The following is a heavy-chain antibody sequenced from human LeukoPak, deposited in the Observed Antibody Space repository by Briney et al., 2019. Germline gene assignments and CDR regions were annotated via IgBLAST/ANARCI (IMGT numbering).Heavy chain of an antibody. J-gene: IGHJ4*02. Sequence: HPGGSLRLSCATSGFTLTSYTMPWVRQAPGKGLEWVAVVSYDGTKISYADSVKGRFTMSRDNSKNTMYLQMHSLRAGDTAVYYCAKDGLVCTSTNCYFVYWGQGTLVTVSS. D-gene: IGHD2-2*01. CDR1: GFTLTSYT. V-gene: IGHV3-30-3*01. CDR3: AKDGLVCTSTNCYFVY. CDR2: VSYDGTKI.